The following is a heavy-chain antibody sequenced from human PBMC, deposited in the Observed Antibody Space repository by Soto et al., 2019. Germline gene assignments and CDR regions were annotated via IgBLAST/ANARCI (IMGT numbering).Heavy chain of an antibody. CDR3: AKPTYFDWPEYFQH. CDR1: GFTFSSYA. CDR2: ISGSGGST. J-gene: IGHJ1*01. V-gene: IGHV3-23*01. D-gene: IGHD3-9*01. Sequence: EVQLLESGGGLVQPGGSLRLSCAASGFTFSSYAMSWVRQAPGKGLEWVSAISGSGGSTYYADSVKGRFTISRDNXXTTLYLQMDSLRAEDTAVYYCAKPTYFDWPEYFQHWGQGTLVTVSS.